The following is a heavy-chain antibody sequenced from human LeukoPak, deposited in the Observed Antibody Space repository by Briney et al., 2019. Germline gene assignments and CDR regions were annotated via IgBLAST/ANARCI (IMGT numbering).Heavy chain of an antibody. V-gene: IGHV1-69*01. CDR2: IIPIFGTA. CDR3: ARTIVGVVAATGYFDY. CDR1: GRTFSSYA. D-gene: IGHD2-15*01. J-gene: IGHJ4*02. Sequence: SSGKVSCKASGRTFSSYAISWVRQAPGQGLEWMGGIIPIFGTANYAQKFQGRVTITADESTSTAYMEVSSLRSEDTAVYYCARTIVGVVAATGYFDYSGQGTLVTVSS.